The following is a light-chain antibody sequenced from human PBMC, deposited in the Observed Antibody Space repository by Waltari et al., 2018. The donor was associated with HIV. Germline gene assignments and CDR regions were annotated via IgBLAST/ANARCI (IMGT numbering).Light chain of an antibody. CDR2: AAS. V-gene: IGKV1-NL1*01. CDR3: HQYDAIPYT. CDR1: RAISNS. Sequence: DIQMTQSPSSLSASVGDRVTFSCRASRAISNSVAWYQLKPGGAPKLFIFAASRLETGVPSRFSGSSSGTDFTLTINNLQPEDFASYFCHQYDAIPYTFGQGTNLEIK. J-gene: IGKJ2*01.